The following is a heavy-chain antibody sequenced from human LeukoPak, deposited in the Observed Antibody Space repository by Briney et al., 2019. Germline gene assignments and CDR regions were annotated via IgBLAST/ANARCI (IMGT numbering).Heavy chain of an antibody. V-gene: IGHV3-23*01. Sequence: SGGSLRLSCAASGFTFSSYAMSWVRQAPGKGLEWVSAISGSGGSTYYADSVKGRFTISRDNSKNTLYLQMNSLRAEDTAVYYCAKAAPFSVIGYYGSGDYYMDVWGKGTTVTVSS. J-gene: IGHJ6*03. CDR2: ISGSGGST. CDR3: AKAAPFSVIGYYGSGDYYMDV. D-gene: IGHD3-10*01. CDR1: GFTFSSYA.